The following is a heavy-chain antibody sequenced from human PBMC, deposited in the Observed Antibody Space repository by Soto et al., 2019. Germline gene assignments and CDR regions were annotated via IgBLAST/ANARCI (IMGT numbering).Heavy chain of an antibody. V-gene: IGHV1-69*13. J-gene: IGHJ5*02. CDR2: IVPMFGTV. CDR1: GGTFSSYA. Sequence: SVKVSCKASGGTFSSYAISWVRQAPGHGLEWMGGIVPMFGTVNYAQKLQDRVTIIADESTTTVYMELSSLRSEDTAMYYCASVGFPWGQGTLVTVSS. CDR3: ASVGFP. D-gene: IGHD1-26*01.